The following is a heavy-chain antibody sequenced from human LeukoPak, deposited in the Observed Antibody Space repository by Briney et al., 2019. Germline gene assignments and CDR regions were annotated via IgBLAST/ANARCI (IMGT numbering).Heavy chain of an antibody. CDR3: ARGRSSGWTYFDY. J-gene: IGHJ4*02. D-gene: IGHD6-19*01. Sequence: SETLSLTCTVSGGSIRNYYWSWIRQPPGKRLEWIGDMFYSGNTNYSPSLKSRVTISVDTSKNQFSLSLSSVTTADTAVYYCARGRSSGWTYFDYWGQGTLVTVSS. CDR2: MFYSGNT. CDR1: GGSIRNYY. V-gene: IGHV4-59*01.